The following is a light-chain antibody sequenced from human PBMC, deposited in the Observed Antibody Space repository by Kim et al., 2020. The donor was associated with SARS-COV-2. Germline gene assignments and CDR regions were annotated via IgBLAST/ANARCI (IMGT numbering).Light chain of an antibody. J-gene: IGKJ2*01. V-gene: IGKV3-20*01. CDR1: QSVSGSA. CDR3: QQYGSAPPPT. Sequence: SPGERASRSCRASQSVSGSALAWYQQKPGQAPRLLCFGASSRATGIPDRFGGSGSGTDFTLTISRLESEDFAVYYCQQYGSAPPPTFGQGTKLEI. CDR2: GAS.